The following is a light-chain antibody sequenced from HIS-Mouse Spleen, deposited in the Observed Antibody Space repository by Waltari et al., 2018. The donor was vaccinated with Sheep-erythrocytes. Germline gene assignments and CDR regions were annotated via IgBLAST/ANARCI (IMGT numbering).Light chain of an antibody. V-gene: IGLV1-47*01. CDR1: SSNIGSNY. Sequence: QSVLTQPPSASGTPGQRVTISCSGSSSNIGSNYVYWYQQLPGTAPKLLIYRNNQRPPGVPDRFSGSTSGTSASLAISGLRSEDEADYYCAAWDDSLSGVVFGGGTKLTVL. CDR2: RNN. J-gene: IGLJ2*01. CDR3: AAWDDSLSGVV.